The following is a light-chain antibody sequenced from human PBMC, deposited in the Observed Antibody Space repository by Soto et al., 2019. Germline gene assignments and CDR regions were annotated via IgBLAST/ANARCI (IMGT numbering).Light chain of an antibody. J-gene: IGKJ4*01. V-gene: IGKV3-20*01. Sequence: EIVLTQSPGTLPLSPGERATLSCRASQSVSSSYLAWYQHKRGQAPRLLIYGASSRATGIPDRFSGSGSGTDFTLTISRLEPEDFAVYYCQQYGSSTLTFGGGTKVEIK. CDR2: GAS. CDR1: QSVSSSY. CDR3: QQYGSSTLT.